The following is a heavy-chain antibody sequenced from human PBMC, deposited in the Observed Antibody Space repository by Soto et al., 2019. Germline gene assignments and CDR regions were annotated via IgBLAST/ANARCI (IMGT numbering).Heavy chain of an antibody. Sequence: QVQLVQSGAEVKKPGSSVKVSCKASGGTFSSYTISWVRQAPGQGLEWMGRIIPILVIANYAQKFQGRVTITADQSTSTAYMELSSLRYEETAVYYCARDPSAGDSAGYWGQGTLVTVSS. D-gene: IGHD2-21*01. CDR1: GGTFSSYT. CDR2: IIPILVIA. CDR3: ARDPSAGDSAGY. V-gene: IGHV1-69*08. J-gene: IGHJ4*02.